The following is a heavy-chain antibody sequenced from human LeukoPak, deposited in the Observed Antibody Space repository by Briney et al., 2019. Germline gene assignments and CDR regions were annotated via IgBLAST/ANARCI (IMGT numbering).Heavy chain of an antibody. CDR2: ISSSSSYI. V-gene: IGHV3-21*01. D-gene: IGHD6-6*01. Sequence: PGGSLRLSCEGSGFTFSSYSMNWVRQALGKGLEWVSSISSSSSYIYYADSVKGRFTISRDNAKNSLYLQMNSLRAEDTAVYYCARVGSSSVFDYWGQGTLVTVSS. CDR1: GFTFSSYS. CDR3: ARVGSSSVFDY. J-gene: IGHJ4*02.